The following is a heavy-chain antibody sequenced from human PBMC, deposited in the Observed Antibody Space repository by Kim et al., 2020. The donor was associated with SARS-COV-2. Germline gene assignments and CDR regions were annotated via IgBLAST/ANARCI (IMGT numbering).Heavy chain of an antibody. J-gene: IGHJ3*02. V-gene: IGHV3-48*02. CDR2: TI. CDR3: ARLKGAFDI. Sequence: TIYYADSVKGRFTISRDNAKNSLYLQMNSLRDEDTAVYYCARLKGAFDIWGQGTMVTVSS.